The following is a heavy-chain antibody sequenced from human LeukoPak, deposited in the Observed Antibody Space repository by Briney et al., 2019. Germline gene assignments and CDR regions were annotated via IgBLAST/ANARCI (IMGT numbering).Heavy chain of an antibody. J-gene: IGHJ5*02. CDR2: IKSKTDGGTT. Sequence: PGGSLRLSCAASGFTFTNAWMSWVRQAPGKGLEWVGRIKSKTDGGTTDYAAPVKGRFTISRDDSKNTLYLQMNSLKTEDTAVYYCTTDYYGSGSYYPPGSWGQGTLVTVSS. CDR3: TTDYYGSGSYYPPGS. V-gene: IGHV3-15*01. CDR1: GFTFTNAW. D-gene: IGHD3-10*01.